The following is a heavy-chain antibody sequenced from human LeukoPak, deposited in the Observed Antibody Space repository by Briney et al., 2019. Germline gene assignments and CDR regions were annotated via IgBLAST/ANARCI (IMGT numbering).Heavy chain of an antibody. D-gene: IGHD2-21*02. CDR3: ARGGYCGGDCYFYY. V-gene: IGHV4-61*02. CDR1: RGSISSGNYY. Sequence: PSQTLSLTCTVSRGSISSGNYYWSWIRQPAGKGLEWIGRFHTRGSTNYNPSLKSRVIISVYTSKNQFSLKLSSVTAADTAVYYCARGGYCGGDCYFYYWGQGTLVTVSS. J-gene: IGHJ4*02. CDR2: FHTRGST.